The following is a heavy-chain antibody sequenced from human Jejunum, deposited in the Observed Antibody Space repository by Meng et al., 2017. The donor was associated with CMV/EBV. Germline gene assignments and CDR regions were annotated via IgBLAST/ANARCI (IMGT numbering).Heavy chain of an antibody. CDR1: GFTFSTYA. J-gene: IGHJ4*02. Sequence: GFTFSTYAISWVRQAPGKGLEWVSVIYSGGGSLYYEDSVKGRFTISRDNSKNTLYLQMNSLRAEDTALYFCAKPLSPYDFWSGTDYWGQGTLVTVSS. CDR3: AKPLSPYDFWSGTDY. D-gene: IGHD3-3*01. V-gene: IGHV3-23*03. CDR2: IYSGGGSL.